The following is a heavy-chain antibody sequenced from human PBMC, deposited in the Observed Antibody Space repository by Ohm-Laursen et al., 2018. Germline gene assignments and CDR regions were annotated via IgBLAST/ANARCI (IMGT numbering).Heavy chain of an antibody. Sequence: GASVKVSCNASGNNFNTYGINWVRQATGQGLEWMGRINPNSGGTNYAQKFQGRVTMTRDTSISTAYMELSSLRSEDTAVYYCARRYSSGWYGNYYYGMDVWGQGTTVTVSS. CDR1: GNNFNTYG. D-gene: IGHD6-19*01. CDR2: INPNSGGT. CDR3: ARRYSSGWYGNYYYGMDV. V-gene: IGHV1-2*06. J-gene: IGHJ6*02.